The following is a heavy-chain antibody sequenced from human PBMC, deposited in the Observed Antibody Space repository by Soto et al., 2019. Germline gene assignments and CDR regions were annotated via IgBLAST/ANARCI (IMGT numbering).Heavy chain of an antibody. CDR1: GFTFSSYS. CDR2: ISSSSSTI. V-gene: IGHV3-48*01. J-gene: IGHJ4*02. CDR3: ARDQAYCGGDCFRDYFDY. Sequence: GGSLRLSCAASGFTFSSYSMNWVHQAPGKGLEWVSYISSSSSTIYYADSVKGRFTISRDNAKNSLYLQMNSLRAEDTAFYYFARDQAYCGGDCFRDYFDYWGQGTLVTVSS. D-gene: IGHD2-21*01.